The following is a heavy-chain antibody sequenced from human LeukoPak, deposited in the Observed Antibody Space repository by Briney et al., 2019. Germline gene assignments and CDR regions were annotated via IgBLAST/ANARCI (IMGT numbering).Heavy chain of an antibody. CDR2: IIPIFGTA. V-gene: IGHV1-69*13. J-gene: IGHJ5*02. CDR1: GGTFSSYA. CDR3: ARSAGISGYDSA. D-gene: IGHD5-12*01. Sequence: SVKVSCKASGGTFSSYAISWVRQAPGQGLEWMGGIIPIFGTANYAQKLQGRVTITADESTSTAYMELSSLRSEDTAVYYCARSAGISGYDSAWGQGTLVTVPS.